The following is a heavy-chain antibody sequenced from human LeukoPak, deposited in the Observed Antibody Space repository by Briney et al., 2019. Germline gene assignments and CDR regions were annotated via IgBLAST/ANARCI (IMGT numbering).Heavy chain of an antibody. CDR3: GSHSSGYYRLWDY. V-gene: IGHV4-39*01. CDR1: GGSISSSSYY. CDR2: IYYSGST. D-gene: IGHD3-22*01. J-gene: IGHJ4*02. Sequence: SETLSLTCTVSGGSISSSSYYWGWIRQPPGKGLEWIGSIYYSGSTYYNPSLKSRVTISVDTSKNQFSLKLSSVTAADTAVYYCGSHSSGYYRLWDYWGQGTLVTVS.